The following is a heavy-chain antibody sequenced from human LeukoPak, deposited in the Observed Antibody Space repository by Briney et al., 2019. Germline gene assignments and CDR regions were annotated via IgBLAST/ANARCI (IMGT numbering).Heavy chain of an antibody. CDR1: GFTFSSYE. J-gene: IGHJ4*02. CDR2: ISSSGTTK. Sequence: GGSLRLSCAASGFTFSSYEMNWVRQAPGKGLEWISYISSSGTTKYYSDPVKGRFTISRDNAKNSLYLQMNSLRAEDTAVYYCARDPAVSYDYVWGSFAGYWGQGTLVTVSS. D-gene: IGHD3-16*01. CDR3: ARDPAVSYDYVWGSFAGY. V-gene: IGHV3-48*03.